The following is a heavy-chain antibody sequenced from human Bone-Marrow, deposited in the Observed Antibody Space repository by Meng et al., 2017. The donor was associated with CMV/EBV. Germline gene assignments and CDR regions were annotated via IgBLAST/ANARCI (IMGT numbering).Heavy chain of an antibody. V-gene: IGHV1-46*01. CDR2: INPSGGST. CDR3: ARDSNARYFDWFGYFDY. CDR1: GYTFTSYY. Sequence: ASVKVSCKASGYTFTSYYMHWVRQAPGQGLEWMGIINPSGGSTSYAQKFQGRVTMTRDTSTSTVYMELSSLRSEDTAVYYCARDSNARYFDWFGYFDYWSQGTLVTVSS. D-gene: IGHD3-9*01. J-gene: IGHJ4*02.